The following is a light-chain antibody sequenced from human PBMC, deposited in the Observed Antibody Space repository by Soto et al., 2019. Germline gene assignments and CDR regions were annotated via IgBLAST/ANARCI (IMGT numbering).Light chain of an antibody. CDR3: QQYGSSPPFT. V-gene: IGKV3-20*01. CDR1: QSVRNNY. Sequence: EIVVTQSPDTLSLSPVARATLSCRDSQSVRNNYLAWYQVRPGRAPRLLIYDASTKATAIPDRISGGGSGTDFTLTITGLEPEDLAVYYCQQYGSSPPFTFGQGTRLEIK. J-gene: IGKJ5*01. CDR2: DAS.